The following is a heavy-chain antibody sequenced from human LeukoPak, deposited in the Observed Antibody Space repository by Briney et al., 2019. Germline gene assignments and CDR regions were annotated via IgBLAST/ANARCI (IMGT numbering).Heavy chain of an antibody. V-gene: IGHV1-24*01. Sequence: SATLSYKDSGYTPTEVSMYRVRQAPGKELEWMGGFDPEDGETIYAQKFQGRVTMTEDTSTDTAYMELSSLRSEDTAVYYCATRGLWFGELCNWFDPWGQGTLVTVS. CDR3: ATRGLWFGELCNWFDP. J-gene: IGHJ5*02. D-gene: IGHD3-10*01. CDR1: GYTPTEVS. CDR2: FDPEDGET.